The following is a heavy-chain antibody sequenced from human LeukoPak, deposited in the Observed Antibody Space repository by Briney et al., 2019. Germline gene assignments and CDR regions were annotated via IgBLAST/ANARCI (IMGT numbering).Heavy chain of an antibody. D-gene: IGHD2-21*02. CDR1: GYSFTSYW. V-gene: IGHV5-51*01. Sequence: GESLKISCKGSGYSFTSYWIGWVRQMPGKGLEWMGIIYPGDSDTRYSPSFQGQVTISADKSISTAYLQWSSLKASDTAMYYCARPARNKNYCGGDCHNAFDIWGQGTMVTVSS. CDR2: IYPGDSDT. CDR3: ARPARNKNYCGGDCHNAFDI. J-gene: IGHJ3*02.